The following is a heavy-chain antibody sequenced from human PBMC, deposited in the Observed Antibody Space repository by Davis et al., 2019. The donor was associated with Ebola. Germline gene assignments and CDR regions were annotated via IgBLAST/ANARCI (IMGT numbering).Heavy chain of an antibody. CDR3: ARQRWLQLWYFDY. CDR1: GFTFSSYW. J-gene: IGHJ4*02. Sequence: GESLKISCAASGFTFSSYWMSWVRQAPGKGLEWVANIKQDGSEKYYVDSVKGRFTISRDNAKNSLYLQMNSLRAEDTAVYYCARQRWLQLWYFDYWGQGTLVTVSS. D-gene: IGHD5-24*01. CDR2: IKQDGSEK. V-gene: IGHV3-7*01.